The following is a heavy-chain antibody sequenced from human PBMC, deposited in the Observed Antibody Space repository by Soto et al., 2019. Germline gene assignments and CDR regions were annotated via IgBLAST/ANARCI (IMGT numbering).Heavy chain of an antibody. CDR2: INTGSGNT. V-gene: IGHV1-46*01. CDR1: GYTFTNYY. Sequence: QVQVVQSGAEVKRPGASVTVSCKASGYTFTNYYIHCVRQAPGQGLEWMGIINTGSGNTIYAQKFQGRVSMTRDTSTRTVYMELSSLRSEDTAVYYCARSDSEYYGLDVWGQGTRVTVSS. CDR3: ARSDSEYYGLDV. J-gene: IGHJ6*02.